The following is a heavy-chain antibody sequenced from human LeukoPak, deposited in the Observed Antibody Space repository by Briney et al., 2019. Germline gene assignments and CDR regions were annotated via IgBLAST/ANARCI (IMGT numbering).Heavy chain of an antibody. J-gene: IGHJ4*02. CDR3: ARDSRGGYSYGRDPWYFDY. D-gene: IGHD5-18*01. CDR2: IYYSGST. V-gene: IGHV4-59*01. Sequence: PSETLSLTCTVSGGSISSYYWSWIRQPPGKGLEWIGYIYYSGSTNYNPSLKSRVTISVDTSKNQFSLKLSSVTAADTAVYYCARDSRGGYSYGRDPWYFDYWGQGTLVTVSS. CDR1: GGSISSYY.